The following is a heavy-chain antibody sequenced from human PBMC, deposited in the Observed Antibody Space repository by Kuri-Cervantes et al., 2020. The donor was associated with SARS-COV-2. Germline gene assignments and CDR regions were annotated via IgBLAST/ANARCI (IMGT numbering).Heavy chain of an antibody. Sequence: LSLTCAASGFTFSSYAIHWVRQAPGKGLEWVAFISYDGSNKYYADSVKGRFTISRDNSKNTLYLQMNSLRAEDTAVYYCAKSSSGSYVHFQHWGQGTLVTVSS. J-gene: IGHJ1*01. CDR2: ISYDGSNK. CDR3: AKSSSGSYVHFQH. CDR1: GFTFSSYA. D-gene: IGHD1-26*01. V-gene: IGHV3-30-3*02.